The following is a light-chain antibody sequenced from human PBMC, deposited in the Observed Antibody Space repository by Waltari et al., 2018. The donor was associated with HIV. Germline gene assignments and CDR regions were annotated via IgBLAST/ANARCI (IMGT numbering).Light chain of an antibody. CDR3: QQYNSYST. CDR1: QSISSW. Sequence: DIQMTQSPSTLSASVGDGVNIACRASQSISSWLAWYQQKPGKAAKLLIYKGLSLESGVPSRFSGSGSGTEFTLTVSSLQPDDFATDDCQQYNSYSTFGQGTKLEIK. CDR2: KGL. J-gene: IGKJ2*01. V-gene: IGKV1-5*03.